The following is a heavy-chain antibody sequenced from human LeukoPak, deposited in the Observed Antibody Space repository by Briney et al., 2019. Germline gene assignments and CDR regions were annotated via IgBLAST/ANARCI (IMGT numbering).Heavy chain of an antibody. J-gene: IGHJ4*02. Sequence: PGGSLRLSCVASEFTFSDHYMDWVRQAPAKGLEWVGRIRNKANGYTTDYAASVKGRFTISRDDSKNSLYLQMNSLETEDTAVYYCARGRDRGSHFGCWGQGTLVTVSS. D-gene: IGHD1-26*01. CDR2: IRNKANGYTT. CDR3: ARGRDRGSHFGC. CDR1: EFTFSDHY. V-gene: IGHV3-72*01.